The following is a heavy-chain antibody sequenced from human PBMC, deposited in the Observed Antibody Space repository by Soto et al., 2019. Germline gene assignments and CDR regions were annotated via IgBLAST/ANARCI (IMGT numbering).Heavy chain of an antibody. Sequence: QVQLQESGPGLVKPSETLSLTCDVSGHSISDYYWSWIRQSPGKGLEWLGYIYNRGRVNTNPPLQSRATISMDTSKNQLSLNLRSVTAADTAVYYCARARVDILREVVKYNMDVWGPGATVTVS. CDR3: ARARVDILREVVKYNMDV. V-gene: IGHV4-59*01. CDR1: GHSISDYY. J-gene: IGHJ6*03. D-gene: IGHD3-10*01. CDR2: IYNRGRV.